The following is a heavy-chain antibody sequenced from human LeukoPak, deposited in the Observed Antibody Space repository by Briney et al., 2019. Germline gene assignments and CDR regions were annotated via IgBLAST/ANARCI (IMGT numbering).Heavy chain of an antibody. Sequence: ASVKVSCKASGYTFTSYAMNWVRQAPGQGLEWMGWINTNTGNPTYAQGFTGRFVFSLDTSVSTAYLQISSLKAEDTAVYYCARGNPNYHYGSLNWFDPWGQGTLVTVSS. CDR3: ARGNPNYHYGSLNWFDP. CDR2: INTNTGNP. J-gene: IGHJ5*02. V-gene: IGHV7-4-1*02. D-gene: IGHD4-17*01. CDR1: GYTFTSYA.